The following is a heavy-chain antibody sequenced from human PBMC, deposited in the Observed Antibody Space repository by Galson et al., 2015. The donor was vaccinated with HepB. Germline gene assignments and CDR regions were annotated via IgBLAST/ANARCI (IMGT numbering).Heavy chain of an antibody. CDR2: IRSKANSYAT. D-gene: IGHD3/OR15-3a*01. J-gene: IGHJ4*02. Sequence: SLRLSCAASGFTFSGSAMHWVRQASGKGLEWVGRIRSKANSYATAYAATVKGRFTISRDDSKNTAYLQMNSLKTEDTAVYYCTRLSPLDGDYFDYWGQGTLVTVSS. V-gene: IGHV3-73*01. CDR3: TRLSPLDGDYFDY. CDR1: GFTFSGSA.